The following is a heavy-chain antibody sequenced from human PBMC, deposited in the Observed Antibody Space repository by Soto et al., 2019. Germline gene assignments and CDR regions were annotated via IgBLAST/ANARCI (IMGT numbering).Heavy chain of an antibody. J-gene: IGHJ3*02. V-gene: IGHV1-69*02. D-gene: IGHD6-13*01. CDR2: IIPILGIA. CDR1: GGTFSSYT. CDR3: ARADIAAASFDI. Sequence: SVKVSCRASGGTFSSYTISWVRQAPGQGLEWMGRIIPILGIANYAQKFQGRVTITADKSTSTAYMELSSLRSEDTAVYYCARADIAAASFDIWGQGTMVTVSS.